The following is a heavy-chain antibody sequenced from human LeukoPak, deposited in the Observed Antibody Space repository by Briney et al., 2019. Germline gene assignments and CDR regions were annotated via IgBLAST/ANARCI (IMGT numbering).Heavy chain of an antibody. CDR3: ARDQVRDGYNTQPHYYYGMDV. D-gene: IGHD5-24*01. CDR2: INPSGGST. J-gene: IGHJ6*02. V-gene: IGHV1-46*01. CDR1: GYTFTSYY. Sequence: ASVKVSCKASGYTFTSYYMHWVRQAPGQGLEWMGIINPSGGSTSYAQKFQGRVAMTRDTSTSTVYMELSSLRSEDTAVYYGARDQVRDGYNTQPHYYYGMDVWGQGTTVTVSS.